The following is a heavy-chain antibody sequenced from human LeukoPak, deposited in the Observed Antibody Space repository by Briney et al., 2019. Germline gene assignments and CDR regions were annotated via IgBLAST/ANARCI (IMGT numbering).Heavy chain of an antibody. Sequence: PGGFLRLSCAASEFTFSSYTMNWVRQAPGKGLEWVSSISSSSSYIYYADSVKGRFTISKNNAKNSLYLQMNSLRAEDTAVYYCARCSRGGWFDPWGQGALVTVSS. V-gene: IGHV3-21*03. CDR2: ISSSSSYI. D-gene: IGHD2-15*01. CDR3: ARCSRGGWFDP. J-gene: IGHJ5*02. CDR1: EFTFSSYT.